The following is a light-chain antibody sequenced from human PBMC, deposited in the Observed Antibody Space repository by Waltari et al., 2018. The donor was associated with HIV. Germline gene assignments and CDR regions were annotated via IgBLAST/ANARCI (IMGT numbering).Light chain of an antibody. CDR1: SSDVGGSNY. CDR3: SSYTSSSTYVV. Sequence: QSALSQPASVSGSPGQSITISCTGTSSDVGGSNYVSWYQQHPGKAPKLMTYDVSKRPSGVSNRFSGSKSGNTASLTISGLQAEDEADYYCSSYTSSSTYVVFGGGTKLTVL. CDR2: DVS. J-gene: IGLJ2*01. V-gene: IGLV2-14*01.